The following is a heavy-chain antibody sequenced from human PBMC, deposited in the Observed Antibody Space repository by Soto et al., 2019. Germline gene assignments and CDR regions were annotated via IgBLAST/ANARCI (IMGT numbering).Heavy chain of an antibody. CDR1: GYTFTIYG. Sequence: QVQLVQSGAEVKKPGASVKVSCKASGYTFTIYGITWVRQAPGQGLEWMGWSSADNGNRNYAQQFQGRVTMTTDTSTSTANMELRGLRSDDTAVYDCARDPNGYNSNYYYGIDVWGQGTTVTVSS. J-gene: IGHJ6*02. D-gene: IGHD6-13*01. CDR3: ARDPNGYNSNYYYGIDV. V-gene: IGHV1-18*01. CDR2: SSADNGNR.